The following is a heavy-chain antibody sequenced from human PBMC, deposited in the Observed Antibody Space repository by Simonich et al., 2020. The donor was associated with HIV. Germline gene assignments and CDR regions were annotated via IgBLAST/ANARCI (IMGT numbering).Heavy chain of an antibody. CDR3: ARHMCSVISCSEGYNWFDP. V-gene: IGHV4-34*01. Sequence: QVQLQQWGAGLLKPSETLSLTCAVYGWSLSIYHWSWIRQPPGKGLEWVGAVNHSGSTHKNSSLKSRVTISVDTSKNQFSLKLSSVTAADTAVYYCARHMCSVISCSEGYNWFDPWGQGTLVTVSS. D-gene: IGHD2-2*01. J-gene: IGHJ5*02. CDR1: GWSLSIYH. CDR2: VNHSGST.